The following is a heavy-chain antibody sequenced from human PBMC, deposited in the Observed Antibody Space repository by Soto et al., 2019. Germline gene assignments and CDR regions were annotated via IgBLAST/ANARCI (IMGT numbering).Heavy chain of an antibody. D-gene: IGHD3-9*01. CDR2: ISYDGSNK. V-gene: IGHV3-30*18. Sequence: GGSLRLSCAASGFTFSSYGMHWVRQAPGKGLEWVAVISYDGSNKYYADSVKGRFTISRDNSKNTLYLQMNSLRAEDTAVYYCAKDPLVLAKYDILTGYSNWFDPWGQGTLVTVSS. J-gene: IGHJ5*02. CDR1: GFTFSSYG. CDR3: AKDPLVLAKYDILTGYSNWFDP.